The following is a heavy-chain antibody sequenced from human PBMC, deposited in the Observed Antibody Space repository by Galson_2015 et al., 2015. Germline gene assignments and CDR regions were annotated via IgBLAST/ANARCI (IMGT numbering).Heavy chain of an antibody. CDR1: GFTFSSYA. Sequence: SLRLSCAASGFTFSSYAMHWVRQAPGKGLEYVSAISSNGGSTYYADSVKGRFTISRDNSKNTLYLQMSSLRAEDTAVYYCVKDVGGSPTPWFDPWGQGTLVTVSS. V-gene: IGHV3-64D*06. CDR3: VKDVGGSPTPWFDP. D-gene: IGHD2-15*01. J-gene: IGHJ5*02. CDR2: ISSNGGST.